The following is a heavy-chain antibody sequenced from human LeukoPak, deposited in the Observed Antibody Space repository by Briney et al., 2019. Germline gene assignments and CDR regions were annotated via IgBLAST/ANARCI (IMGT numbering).Heavy chain of an antibody. CDR3: ASRKLGNDY. D-gene: IGHD7-27*01. CDR1: GGSISSYY. V-gene: IGHV4-59*01. CDR2: IYHTGST. Sequence: SETLSLTCTVSGGSISSYYWSWIRQPPGRGLEWIGYIYHTGSTSYSPSLKSRVTISADTSQNQFSLKLSSMTAADTAVYYCASRKLGNDYWGQGTLVTVSS. J-gene: IGHJ4*02.